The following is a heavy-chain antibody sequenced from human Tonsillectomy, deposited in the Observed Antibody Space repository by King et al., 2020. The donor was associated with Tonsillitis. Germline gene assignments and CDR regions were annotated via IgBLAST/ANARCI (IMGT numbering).Heavy chain of an antibody. D-gene: IGHD6-19*01. J-gene: IGHJ3*02. CDR3: ARAGQWLVQAFDI. CDR2: ISSSSSFP. CDR1: GFTFSDYY. V-gene: IGHV3-11*05. Sequence: VQLVESGGGLVKPGGSLRLSCAAPGFTFSDYYMSWIRQAPGKGLEWVSYISSSSSFPNYADSVKGRFTISRDNAKNSLFLQMNSLRAEDTAVYYCARAGQWLVQAFDIWGQGTMVTVSS.